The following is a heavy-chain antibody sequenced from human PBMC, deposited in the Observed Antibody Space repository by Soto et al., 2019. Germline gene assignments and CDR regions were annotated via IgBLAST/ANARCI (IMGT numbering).Heavy chain of an antibody. D-gene: IGHD6-6*01. CDR3: ARGIAALNGMDV. CDR1: GGSISSYY. J-gene: IGHJ6*02. Sequence: QVQLQESGPGLVKPSETLSLTCTVSGGSISSYYWSWIRQPPGKGLEWIGYIYYSGSTNYNPSLKSRVTISVDTSKNQCALKLSSVTAADTAVYYWARGIAALNGMDVWGQGTTVTVSS. V-gene: IGHV4-59*01. CDR2: IYYSGST.